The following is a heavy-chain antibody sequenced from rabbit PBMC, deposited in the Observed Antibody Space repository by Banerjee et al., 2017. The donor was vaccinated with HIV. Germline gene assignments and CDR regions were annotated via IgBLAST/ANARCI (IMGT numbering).Heavy chain of an antibody. CDR1: GFSFSSGYY. D-gene: IGHD8-1*01. V-gene: IGHV1S45*01. CDR2: IYAGSSGST. J-gene: IGHJ6*01. Sequence: QEQLEESGGDLVKPGASLTLTCTASGFSFSSGYYMCWVRQAPGKGLEWITCIYAGSSGSTYYASWAKGRFTISKTSSTTVTLQMTSLTAADTATYFCARGSGGSYLYLWGPGTLVTVS. CDR3: ARGSGGSYLYL.